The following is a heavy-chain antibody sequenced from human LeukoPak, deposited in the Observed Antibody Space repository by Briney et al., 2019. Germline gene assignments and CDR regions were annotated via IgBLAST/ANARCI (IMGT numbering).Heavy chain of an antibody. CDR2: IYYSGST. D-gene: IGHD3-22*01. CDR1: SYSINTGFY. Sequence: SETLSLTCLVSSYSINTGFYWGWIRQSPGKGLEWIGSIYYSGSTYYNPSLKSRVTISLDTSKNQFSLKLSSVIAADTAVYYCARVGDRSGYDYESSGGFDYWGQGTLVTVSS. J-gene: IGHJ4*02. V-gene: IGHV4-38-2*02. CDR3: ARVGDRSGYDYESSGGFDY.